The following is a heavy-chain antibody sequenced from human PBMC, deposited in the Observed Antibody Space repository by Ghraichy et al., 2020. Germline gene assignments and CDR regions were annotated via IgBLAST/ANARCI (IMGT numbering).Heavy chain of an antibody. CDR2: VNPNSGGT. D-gene: IGHD3-22*01. CDR1: GYSFTGYS. CDR3: ARGGTSYYDSRGSLDY. Sequence: ASVKVSCKASGYSFTGYSMHLVRQAPGQGLEWMGWVNPNSGGTNYAQKFQGRVTLTRDTYTSTAYFELSRLRSDDTAVYYCARGGTSYYDSRGSLDYWGQGTLVTVSS. J-gene: IGHJ4*02. V-gene: IGHV1-2*02.